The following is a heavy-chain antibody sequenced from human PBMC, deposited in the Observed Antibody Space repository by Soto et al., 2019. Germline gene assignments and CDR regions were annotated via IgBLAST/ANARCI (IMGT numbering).Heavy chain of an antibody. Sequence: PGGSLRLSCAASGFTFSSYAMHWVRQAPGKGLEWVAVISYDGSNKYYADSVKGRFTISRDNSKNTLYLQMNSLRAEDTAVYYCARAGYDYVWGSYRPESYGMDVWGQGTTVTVSS. CDR2: ISYDGSNK. V-gene: IGHV3-30-3*01. CDR3: ARAGYDYVWGSYRPESYGMDV. J-gene: IGHJ6*02. D-gene: IGHD3-16*02. CDR1: GFTFSSYA.